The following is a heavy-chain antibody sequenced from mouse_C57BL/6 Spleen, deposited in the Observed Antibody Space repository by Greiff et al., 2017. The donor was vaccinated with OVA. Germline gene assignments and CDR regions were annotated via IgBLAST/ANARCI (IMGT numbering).Heavy chain of an antibody. CDR2: IDPANGNT. CDR1: GFTIKNTS. D-gene: IGHD2-4*01. J-gene: IGHJ3*01. V-gene: IGHV14-3*01. CDR3: ARDDYAWFAY. Sequence: EVQLQQSVAELVRPGASVKLSCTASGFTIKNTSMHWVKQRPEQGLEWIGRIDPANGNTKYAPKFQGKATITADTSSNTVYLQLSSLTSEDTAIYYCARDDYAWFAYWGQGTLVTVSA.